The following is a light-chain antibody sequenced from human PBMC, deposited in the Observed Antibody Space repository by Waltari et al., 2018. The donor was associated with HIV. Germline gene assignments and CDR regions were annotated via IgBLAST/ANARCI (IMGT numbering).Light chain of an antibody. J-gene: IGLJ2*01. V-gene: IGLV2-14*03. CDR3: SAYTRRSTGL. Sequence: QSALTQPASVSGSPGQSLTISCTGTSSDVGAYNYVSCYQLHPGKAPKLLICDVSHRPSVVADRFLGSKVANTDSLTFSGAQAEDDAHYYCSAYTRRSTGLFGGGTKLTVL. CDR1: SSDVGAYNY. CDR2: DVS.